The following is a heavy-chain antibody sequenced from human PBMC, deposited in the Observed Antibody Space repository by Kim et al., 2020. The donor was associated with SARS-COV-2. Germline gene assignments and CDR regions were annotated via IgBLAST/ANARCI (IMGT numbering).Heavy chain of an antibody. Sequence: ASVKVSCKASGYTFTSYYMHWVRQAPGQGLEWMGLINPSGGSTSYAQKFQGRVTMTRDTSTSTVYMELSSLRSEDTAVYYCARLRIVGAMAHYGMDVWGQGTTVTVSS. J-gene: IGHJ6*02. CDR3: ARLRIVGAMAHYGMDV. CDR1: GYTFTSYY. D-gene: IGHD1-26*01. V-gene: IGHV1-46*01. CDR2: INPSGGST.